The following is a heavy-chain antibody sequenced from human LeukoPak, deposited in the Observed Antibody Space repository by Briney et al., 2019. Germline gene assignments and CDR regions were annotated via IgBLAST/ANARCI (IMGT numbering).Heavy chain of an antibody. Sequence: SQTLSLTXTVSGGSISSGDYYWSWIRQPPGKSLEWIGYIYYSGSTHYNPSLKSRVTISIDTSKNQFSLKLSSVTAADTAVYYCAGVLGRLAADAFDIWGQRTMVTVSS. CDR3: AGVLGRLAADAFDI. J-gene: IGHJ3*02. CDR2: IYYSGST. CDR1: GGSISSGDYY. D-gene: IGHD2-15*01. V-gene: IGHV4-30-4*08.